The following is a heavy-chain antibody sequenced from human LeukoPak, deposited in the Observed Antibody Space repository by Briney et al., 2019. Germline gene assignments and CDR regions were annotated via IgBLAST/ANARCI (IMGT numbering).Heavy chain of an antibody. CDR2: ISYDGSNK. CDR1: GFTFSSYG. J-gene: IGHJ4*02. Sequence: GRSLRLSCAASGFTFSSYGMHWVRQAPGRGLEWVAVISYDGSNKYYADSVKGRFTISRDNSKNTLYLQMNSLRAEDTAVYYCAKERGYYKLLLVFDYWGQGTLVTVSS. D-gene: IGHD3-22*01. V-gene: IGHV3-30*18. CDR3: AKERGYYKLLLVFDY.